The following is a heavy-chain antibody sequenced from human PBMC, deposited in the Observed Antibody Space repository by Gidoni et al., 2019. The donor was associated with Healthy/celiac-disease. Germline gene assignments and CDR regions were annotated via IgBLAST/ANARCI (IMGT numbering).Heavy chain of an antibody. CDR2: INHRGST. D-gene: IGHD6-6*01. Sequence: QVQLQQWGAGLWKPSETLSLTCPVYGGSFSGYYWSWIRQPLGKGLEWIGEINHRGSTNYNPSLKSRVTISVDTSKNQFSLKLSSVTAADTAVYYCARQRIAARTPNYYYYYGMDVWGQGTTVTVSS. CDR1: GGSFSGYY. CDR3: ARQRIAARTPNYYYYYGMDV. V-gene: IGHV4-34*01. J-gene: IGHJ6*02.